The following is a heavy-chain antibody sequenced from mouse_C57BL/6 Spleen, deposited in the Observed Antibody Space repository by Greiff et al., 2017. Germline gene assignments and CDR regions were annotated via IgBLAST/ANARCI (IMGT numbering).Heavy chain of an antibody. CDR1: GYTFTDYY. CDR2: INPYNGGT. V-gene: IGHV1-19*01. D-gene: IGHD2-5*01. CDR3: ASNSNYDAMDY. Sequence: EVQLQQSGPVLVKPGASVKMSCKASGYTFTDYYMNWVKQSHGKSLEWIGVINPYNGGTSYNQKFKGKATLTVDKSSSKAYMELNSLTSEDSAVYYCASNSNYDAMDYWGQGTSVTVSS. J-gene: IGHJ4*01.